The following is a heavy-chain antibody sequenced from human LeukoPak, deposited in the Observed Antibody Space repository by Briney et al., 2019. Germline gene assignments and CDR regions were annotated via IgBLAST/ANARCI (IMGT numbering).Heavy chain of an antibody. Sequence: PGGSLRLTCAASGFTFSSYEMNWVRQAPGKGLEWVSYISSSGSTIYYADSVKGRFTISRDNAKNSLYLQVNSLRAEHTAVYYCARGDTDLDIVARSIWAQETSDSVS. CDR2: ISSSGSTI. CDR1: GFTFSSYE. V-gene: IGHV3-48*03. D-gene: IGHD5-12*01. J-gene: IGHJ3*02. CDR3: ARGDTDLDIVARSI.